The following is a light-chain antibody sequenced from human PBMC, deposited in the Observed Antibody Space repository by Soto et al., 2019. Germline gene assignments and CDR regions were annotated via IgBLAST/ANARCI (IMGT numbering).Light chain of an antibody. J-gene: IGLJ3*02. V-gene: IGLV2-14*01. CDR2: AVN. CDR3: SSYTVISTLVV. CDR1: SSDVGGYNY. Sequence: QSALTQPASVSGSPGQSITISCTGTSSDVGGYNYVSWYQQHPGKAPKLMIYAVNNRPSGVSGRFSGSKSGNMASLTISGLQAEDEADYYCSSYTVISTLVVFGGGTKLTVL.